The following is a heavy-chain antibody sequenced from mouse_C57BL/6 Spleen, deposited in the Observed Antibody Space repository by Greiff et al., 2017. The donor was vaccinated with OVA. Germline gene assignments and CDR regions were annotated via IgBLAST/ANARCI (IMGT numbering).Heavy chain of an antibody. J-gene: IGHJ4*01. D-gene: IGHD1-1*01. CDR3: AREEITTVHYDAMDY. CDR2: IYPGSGST. V-gene: IGHV1-55*01. CDR1: GYTFTSYW. Sequence: QVQLQQPGAELVKPGASVKMSCKASGYTFTSYWITWVKQRPGQGLEWIGDIYPGSGSTNYNEKFKSKATLTVDTSSSTAYMQLSSLTSEDSAVYYCAREEITTVHYDAMDYWGQGTSVTVSS.